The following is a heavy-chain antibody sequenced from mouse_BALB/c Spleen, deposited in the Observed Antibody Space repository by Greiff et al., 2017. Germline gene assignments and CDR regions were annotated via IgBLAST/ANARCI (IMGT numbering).Heavy chain of an antibody. CDR1: GFSLTGYG. V-gene: IGHV2-6-7*01. CDR2: IWGDGST. CDR3: ARVIYYGNYEAMDY. Sequence: QVQLQQSGPGLVAPSQSLSITCTVSGFSLTGYGVNWVRQPPGKGLEWLGMIWGDGSTDYNSALKSRLSISKDNSKSQVFLKMNSLQTDDTARYYCARVIYYGNYEAMDYWGQGTSVTVSS. J-gene: IGHJ4*01. D-gene: IGHD2-1*01.